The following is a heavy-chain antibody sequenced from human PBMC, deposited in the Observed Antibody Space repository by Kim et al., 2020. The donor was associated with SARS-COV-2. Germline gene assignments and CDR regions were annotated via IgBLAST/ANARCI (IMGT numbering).Heavy chain of an antibody. V-gene: IGHV3-23*01. J-gene: IGHJ3*01. CDR2: T. CDR3: ARDVRGTRAFDV. Sequence: TYYARSVKGRFTIPKDDAKKRLDLKMNSLGAEDTAVYSCARDVRGTRAFDVWGQGTLVAVSS. D-gene: IGHD1-1*01.